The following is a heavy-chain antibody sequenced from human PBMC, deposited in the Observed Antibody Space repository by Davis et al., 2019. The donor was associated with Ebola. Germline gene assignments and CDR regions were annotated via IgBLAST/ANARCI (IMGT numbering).Heavy chain of an antibody. CDR3: ARGQRGYSSFDY. Sequence: PGGSLRLSCTVSGGSISSYYWSWIRQPAGKGLEWIGRIYTSGSTNYNPSLKSRVTMSVDTSKNQFSLKLSSVTAADTAVYYCARGQRGYSSFDYWGQGTLVTVSS. D-gene: IGHD6-13*01. CDR2: IYTSGST. V-gene: IGHV4-4*07. J-gene: IGHJ4*02. CDR1: GGSISSYY.